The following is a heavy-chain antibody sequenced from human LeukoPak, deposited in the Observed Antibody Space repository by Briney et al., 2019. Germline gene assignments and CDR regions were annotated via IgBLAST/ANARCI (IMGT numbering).Heavy chain of an antibody. CDR2: NYYSGST. V-gene: IGHV4-31*03. D-gene: IGHD3-22*01. Sequence: TSETLSLTCSVSGGSISSGTYYWSWIRQLPGKGLEWIGYNYYSGSTYYNPSLKSRLFTSVDRSKNQFSLSLSSVTSADTAVYYCARDRDGYNSLDYWGQGTLVTVSS. CDR1: GGSISSGTYY. CDR3: ARDRDGYNSLDY. J-gene: IGHJ4*02.